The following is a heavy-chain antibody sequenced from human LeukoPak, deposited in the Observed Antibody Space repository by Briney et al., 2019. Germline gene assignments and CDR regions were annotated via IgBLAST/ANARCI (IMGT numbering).Heavy chain of an antibody. CDR3: AKDLHSSSSGSSYYYYMDV. CDR2: IIPIFGTP. Sequence: SVKVSCKASGGTFSSYAINWVRQAPGQGLEWMGGIIPIFGTPNYAQKFQGRVTITADEYTSTVYMELSSLRSEDTAVYFCAKDLHSSSSGSSYYYYMDVWGKGTTVTVSS. D-gene: IGHD6-6*01. J-gene: IGHJ6*03. V-gene: IGHV1-69*13. CDR1: GGTFSSYA.